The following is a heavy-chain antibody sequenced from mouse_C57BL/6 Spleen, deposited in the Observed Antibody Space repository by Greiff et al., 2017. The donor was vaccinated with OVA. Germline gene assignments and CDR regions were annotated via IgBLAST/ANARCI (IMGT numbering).Heavy chain of an antibody. CDR2: FYPGSGSI. J-gene: IGHJ2*01. D-gene: IGHD2-5*01. CDR3: ARHEKGAYYSNFFDY. Sequence: VKLMESGAELVKPGASVKLSCKASGYTFTEYTIHWVKQRSGQGLEWIGWFYPGSGSIKYNEKFKDKATLTADKSSSTVYMELSRLTSEDSAVYFCARHEKGAYYSNFFDYWGQGTTLTVSS. CDR1: GYTFTEYT. V-gene: IGHV1-62-2*01.